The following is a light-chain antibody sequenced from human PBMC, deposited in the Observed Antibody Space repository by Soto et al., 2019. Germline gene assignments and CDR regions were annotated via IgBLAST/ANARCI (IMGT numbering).Light chain of an antibody. J-gene: IGKJ1*01. Sequence: DIQMTQSPSTLSASVGDRFTITCRASQSISSWLAWYQQKPGKAPKLLIYKASSLESGVPSRFSGSGSGTEFTLTISSLQPDDFATYYCQQYNRYPEFGQGTKVDIK. V-gene: IGKV1-5*03. CDR3: QQYNRYPE. CDR1: QSISSW. CDR2: KAS.